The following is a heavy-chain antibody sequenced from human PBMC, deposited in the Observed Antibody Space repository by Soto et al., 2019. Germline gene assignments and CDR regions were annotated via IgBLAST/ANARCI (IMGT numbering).Heavy chain of an antibody. D-gene: IGHD4-4*01. V-gene: IGHV4-59*08. CDR2: IYYSGST. J-gene: IGHJ6*03. CDR1: GGSISSYY. Sequence: SETLSLTCTVSGGSISSYYWSWIRQPPGKGLEWIGYIYYSGSTNYNPSLKSRVTISVDTSKNQFSLKPSSVTAADTAVYYCARLYSNLPLYYYYYMEVWGKGTTVTVSS. CDR3: ARLYSNLPLYYYYYMEV.